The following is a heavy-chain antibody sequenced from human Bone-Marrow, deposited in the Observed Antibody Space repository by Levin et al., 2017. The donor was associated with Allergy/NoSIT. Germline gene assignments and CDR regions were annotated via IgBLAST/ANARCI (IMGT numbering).Heavy chain of an antibody. CDR1: GFTFSSYG. D-gene: IGHD2-15*01. J-gene: IGHJ4*02. Sequence: GGSLRLSCAASGFTFSSYGMHWVRQAPGKGLEWVAVISYDGSNKYYADSVKGRFTISRDNSKNTLYLQMNSLRAEDTAVYYCAKVGCSGGSCYWALTCYWGQGTLVTVSS. V-gene: IGHV3-30*18. CDR3: AKVGCSGGSCYWALTCY. CDR2: ISYDGSNK.